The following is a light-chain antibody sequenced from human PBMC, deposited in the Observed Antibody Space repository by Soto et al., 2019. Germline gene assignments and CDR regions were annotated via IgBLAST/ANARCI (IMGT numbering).Light chain of an antibody. Sequence: EVVMTQSPATRSVSPGEGATLSCRASQSVTTYLAWYRQAPGQAPRLLIHGASTRAPGIPARFSGSGSGTEFTLSISSLNSEDFAVYYCQQYNEWPLTFGGGTKVEIK. CDR3: QQYNEWPLT. CDR1: QSVTTY. V-gene: IGKV3-15*01. J-gene: IGKJ4*01. CDR2: GAS.